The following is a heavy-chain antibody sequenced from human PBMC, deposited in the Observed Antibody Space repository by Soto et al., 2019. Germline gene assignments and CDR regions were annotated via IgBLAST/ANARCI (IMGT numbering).Heavy chain of an antibody. CDR3: AKARCTGNSCYVPDY. Sequence: PGGSLGLSCAASRFTSNSYTMAWVRQAPGKGLEWVSSISGSGGSPSYADSVQGRFTISRDNSRNTISLQMNSLRAEDTATYYCAKARCTGNSCYVPDYWGHASLVTVSS. CDR1: RFTSNSYT. V-gene: IGHV3-23*01. D-gene: IGHD2-8*02. CDR2: ISGSGGSP. J-gene: IGHJ4*01.